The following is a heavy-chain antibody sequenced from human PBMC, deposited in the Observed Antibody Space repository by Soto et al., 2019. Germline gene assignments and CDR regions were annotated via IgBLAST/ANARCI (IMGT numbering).Heavy chain of an antibody. CDR3: AATGTESGYDILTGSFHGMDV. J-gene: IGHJ6*02. D-gene: IGHD3-9*01. V-gene: IGHV5-10-1*01. Sequence: PGASLKISCKGSGYSFTSYWISWVRQMPGKGLEWMGRIDPSDSYTNYSPSFQGHVTISADKSSSTAYLQWSSLKASDTAMYYCAATGTESGYDILTGSFHGMDVWGQGTTVTVSS. CDR2: IDPSDSYT. CDR1: GYSFTSYW.